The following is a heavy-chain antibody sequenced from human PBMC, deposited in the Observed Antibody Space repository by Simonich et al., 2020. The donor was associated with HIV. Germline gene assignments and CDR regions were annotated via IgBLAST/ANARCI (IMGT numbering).Heavy chain of an antibody. J-gene: IGHJ4*02. CDR2: ILYEERIK. CDR3: ARFLGSYGWDYYFDS. Sequence: QVQLVESGGGVVQPGRSLRLSCAASGLTFSSYGMPWFRRAPGKGLEWGEVILYEERIKYYADSEKGRFTISRDNSKNTLYLQMNSLRVEDTAVYYCARFLGSYGWDYYFDSWGQGTLVTVSS. CDR1: GLTFSSYG. D-gene: IGHD1-26*01. V-gene: IGHV3-33*01.